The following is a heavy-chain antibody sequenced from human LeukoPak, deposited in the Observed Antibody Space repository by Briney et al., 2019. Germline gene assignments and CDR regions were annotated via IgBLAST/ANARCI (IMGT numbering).Heavy chain of an antibody. V-gene: IGHV4-61*02. CDR3: ARVTPSAYCCGGSCYPNFDY. D-gene: IGHD2-15*01. Sequence: SGTLSLTCTVAGGSISSGSYYWGWIRQPAGKGLEWIGRIYTSGSTNYNPSLKSRVTISVDTSKNQFSLKLSSVTAADTAVYYCARVTPSAYCCGGSCYPNFDYGGQGTLVTVSS. CDR2: IYTSGST. J-gene: IGHJ4*02. CDR1: GGSISSGSYY.